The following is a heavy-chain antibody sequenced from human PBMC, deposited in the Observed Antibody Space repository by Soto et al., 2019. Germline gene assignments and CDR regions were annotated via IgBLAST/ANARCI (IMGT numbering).Heavy chain of an antibody. CDR2: ISPNSGGT. Sequence: XSVKVSCKASGYTFTGYYMHWVRQAPGQGLEWMGWISPNSGGTNYAQKFQGRVTMTRDTSISTAYIELSSVRSDDTAVYYCARRIRTNLPLDPDMVNHYYATDQLVQGTMV. CDR3: ARRIRTNLPLDPDMVNHYYATDQ. V-gene: IGHV1-2*02. D-gene: IGHD5-18*01. CDR1: GYTFTGYY. J-gene: IGHJ6*02.